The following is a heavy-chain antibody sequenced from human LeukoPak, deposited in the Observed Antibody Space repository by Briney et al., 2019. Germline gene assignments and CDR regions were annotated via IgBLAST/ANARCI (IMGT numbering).Heavy chain of an antibody. CDR2: ISYDGSNK. D-gene: IGHD3-22*01. Sequence: GGSLRLSCAASGFTFSSYAMHWVRQAPGKGLEWVAVISYDGSNKYYADSVKGRFSISRDNAKNSLYLQMNSLRAEDTAVYHCARAAVVTSPFDYWGQGTLVTVSS. V-gene: IGHV3-30-3*01. CDR1: GFTFSSYA. CDR3: ARAAVVTSPFDY. J-gene: IGHJ4*02.